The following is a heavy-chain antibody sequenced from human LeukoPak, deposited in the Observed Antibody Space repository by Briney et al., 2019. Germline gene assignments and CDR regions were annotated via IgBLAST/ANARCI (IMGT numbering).Heavy chain of an antibody. CDR3: ARSPVYSSSWSEGDY. CDR2: IIPIFGTA. CDR1: GGTFSSYA. V-gene: IGHV1-69*13. J-gene: IGHJ4*02. Sequence: ASVKVSFTASGGTFSSYAISWVRQAPGQGLEWMGGIIPIFGTANYAQKFQGRVTITADESTSTAYMELSSLRSEDTAVYYCARSPVYSSSWSEGDYWGQGTLVTVSS. D-gene: IGHD6-13*01.